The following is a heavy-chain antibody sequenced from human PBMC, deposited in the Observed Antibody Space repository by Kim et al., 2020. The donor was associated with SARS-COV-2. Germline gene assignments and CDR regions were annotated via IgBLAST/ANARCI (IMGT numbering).Heavy chain of an antibody. CDR3: ARTRNNWKFWAY. CDR1: GGTFSSYA. J-gene: IGHJ4*02. CDR2: IIPIFGTA. V-gene: IGHV1-69*13. D-gene: IGHD1-20*01. Sequence: SVKVSCKASGGTFSSYAISWVRQAPGQGLEWMGGIIPIFGTANYAQKFQGRVTITADESTSTAYMELSSLRSEDTAVYYCARTRNNWKFWAYWGQGTLVTVSS.